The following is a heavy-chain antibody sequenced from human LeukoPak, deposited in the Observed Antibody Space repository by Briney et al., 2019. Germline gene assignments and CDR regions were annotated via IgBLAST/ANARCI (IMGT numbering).Heavy chain of an antibody. Sequence: GGSLRLSCAASGFTFSSYGMHWVRQAPGKGLEWVAVISYDGSNKYYADSVKGRFTISRDNSKNTLYLQMNSLGAEDTAVYYCAKDRDSSGWLTPTFDYWGQGTLVTVSS. D-gene: IGHD6-19*01. CDR1: GFTFSSYG. J-gene: IGHJ4*02. CDR3: AKDRDSSGWLTPTFDY. V-gene: IGHV3-30*18. CDR2: ISYDGSNK.